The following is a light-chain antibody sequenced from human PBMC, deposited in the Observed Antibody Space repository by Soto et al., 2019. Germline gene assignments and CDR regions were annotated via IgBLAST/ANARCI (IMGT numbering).Light chain of an antibody. CDR3: QQANSFPLT. Sequence: DIQMTQSPSSVSASVGDRVTITCRASQGLGVWLGWYQQKPGKAPQLLIFGASGLQTGVPSRFSGSGSGTDFTLTISSPQPEDFATYFCQQANSFPLTFGGGTKVDIK. CDR1: QGLGVW. V-gene: IGKV1-12*01. CDR2: GAS. J-gene: IGKJ4*01.